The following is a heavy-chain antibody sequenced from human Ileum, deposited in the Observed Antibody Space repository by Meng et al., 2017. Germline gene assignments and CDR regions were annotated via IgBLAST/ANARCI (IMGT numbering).Heavy chain of an antibody. V-gene: IGHV3-30-3*01. D-gene: IGHD3-22*01. J-gene: IGHJ4*02. CDR3: ARGLPYYDSTDYYRLDY. CDR1: GFTFSSYA. CDR2: ISFDGSNK. Sequence: QVLLVESGGGVVQLGRSLRLSCAASGFTFSSYAVHWVRQAPGKGLEWVAVISFDGSNKYYIDSVKGRFTISRDNSKNTVFLQMGSLRAEDTALYYCARGLPYYDSTDYYRLDYWGQGTLVTVSS.